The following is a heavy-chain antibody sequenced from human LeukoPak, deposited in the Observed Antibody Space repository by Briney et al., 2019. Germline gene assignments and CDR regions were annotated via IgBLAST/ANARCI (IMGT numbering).Heavy chain of an antibody. Sequence: GGSLRLSCAASGFTFSTYAMSWIRQAPGKGLEWVSAISGNGDSTYYADSVKGRFTISRDNSKNTLYLQMNSLRAEDTAAYYCAKDALIGRGYSYGYYDYWGQGTLVTVSS. D-gene: IGHD5-18*01. CDR3: AKDALIGRGYSYGYYDY. CDR1: GFTFSTYA. CDR2: ISGNGDST. V-gene: IGHV3-23*01. J-gene: IGHJ4*02.